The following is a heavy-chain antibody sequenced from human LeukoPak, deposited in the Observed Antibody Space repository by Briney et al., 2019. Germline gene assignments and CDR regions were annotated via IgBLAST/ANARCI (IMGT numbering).Heavy chain of an antibody. D-gene: IGHD2-2*01. CDR3: ARDPCGSTTCYLKS. CDR1: GFTFSSYG. Sequence: GGSLRLSCAASGFTFSSYGMHWVRQAPGKRLEWVAFIRYDGSNKYYAGSVKGRFTISRDNAKSSVYLQMNRLSAEDTAIYYCARDPCGSTTCYLKSWGQGTLVTVSS. CDR2: IRYDGSNK. V-gene: IGHV3-30*02. J-gene: IGHJ5*02.